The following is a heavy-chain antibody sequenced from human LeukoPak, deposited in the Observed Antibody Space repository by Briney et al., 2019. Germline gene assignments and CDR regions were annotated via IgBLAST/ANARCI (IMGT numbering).Heavy chain of an antibody. J-gene: IGHJ4*02. CDR1: GFTFSDFW. D-gene: IGHD1-1*01. CDR3: ARFGSRIGTGASYGFES. Sequence: PGGSLRLSCAGSGFTFSDFWMTWVRRPPGKGLEWIGSIFYGGSSYYNPSPESRVTISIAPSKSQFSLNLRFVTAADTAVYYCARFGSRIGTGASYGFESWGQGTLVLVSS. CDR2: IFYGGSS. V-gene: IGHV4-38-2*01.